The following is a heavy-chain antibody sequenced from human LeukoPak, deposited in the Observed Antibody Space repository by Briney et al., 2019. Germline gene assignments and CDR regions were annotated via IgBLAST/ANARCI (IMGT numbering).Heavy chain of an antibody. D-gene: IGHD2-15*01. CDR2: IYPGDSET. V-gene: IGHV5-51*01. Sequence: GESLKISCKGSGYRFSSYWIGWVRQMPGKGLEWMGIIYPGDSETRYSPSFQGQVTISADKSISTACLQWSSLKASDTAMYYCVRALGYCSSGSCYYYDYWGQGTLVTVSS. CDR1: GYRFSSYW. CDR3: VRALGYCSSGSCYYYDY. J-gene: IGHJ4*02.